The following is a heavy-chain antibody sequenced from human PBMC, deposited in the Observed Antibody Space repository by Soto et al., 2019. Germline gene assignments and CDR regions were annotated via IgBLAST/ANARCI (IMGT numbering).Heavy chain of an antibody. CDR1: GFTFSSYA. V-gene: IGHV3-30-3*01. D-gene: IGHD6-13*01. CDR3: ARLGYSSSWYVGTYYYYYGMDV. CDR2: ISYDGSNK. J-gene: IGHJ6*02. Sequence: QVPLVESGGGVVQPGRSLRLSCAASGFTFSSYAMHWVRQAPGKGLEWVAVISYDGSNKYYADSVKGRFTISRDNSKNTLYLQMNSLRAEDTAVYYCARLGYSSSWYVGTYYYYYGMDVWGQGTTVTVSS.